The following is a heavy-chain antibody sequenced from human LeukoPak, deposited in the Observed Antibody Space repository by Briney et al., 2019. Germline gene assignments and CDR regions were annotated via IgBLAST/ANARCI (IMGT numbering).Heavy chain of an antibody. V-gene: IGHV4-59*01. Sequence: PSETLSLTCAVYGGSFSGYYWSWIRQPPGKGLEWIGYIYYSGSTNYNPSLKSRVTMSVDTSKNQFSLKLSSVTAADTAVYYCARSLPRNLWSGELLGRGWFDPWGQGTLVTVSS. CDR1: GGSFSGYY. D-gene: IGHD3-10*01. CDR3: ARSLPRNLWSGELLGRGWFDP. J-gene: IGHJ5*02. CDR2: IYYSGST.